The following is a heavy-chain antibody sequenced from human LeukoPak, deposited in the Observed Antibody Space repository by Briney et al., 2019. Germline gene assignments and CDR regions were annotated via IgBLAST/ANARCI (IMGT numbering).Heavy chain of an antibody. J-gene: IGHJ4*02. Sequence: GGSLRLSCAASGFTFSSSAMSWVRQAPGKGLEWVSAISNNGGYTYYADSVQGRFTISRDNSKSTLCLQMNSLRAEDTAVYYCARSIPYGTTWYGRSDYWGQGTLVTVSS. CDR3: ARSIPYGTTWYGRSDY. CDR1: GFTFSSSA. V-gene: IGHV3-23*01. D-gene: IGHD6-13*01. CDR2: ISNNGGYT.